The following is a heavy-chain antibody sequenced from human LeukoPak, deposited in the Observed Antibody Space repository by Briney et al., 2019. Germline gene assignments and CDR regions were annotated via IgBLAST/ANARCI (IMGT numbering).Heavy chain of an antibody. CDR2: IRSKAYGGTA. Sequence: GGSLRLSCTASGFTFGDYAMSWVRQAPGKGLEWVGFIRSKAYGGTADYAASLKGRFTISRDDSKNIAYLHLISLKTEDTAVYYCTTYHYDTSGYYYVTYWGQGTLVTVSS. CDR1: GFTFGDYA. D-gene: IGHD3-22*01. J-gene: IGHJ4*02. CDR3: TTYHYDTSGYYYVTY. V-gene: IGHV3-49*04.